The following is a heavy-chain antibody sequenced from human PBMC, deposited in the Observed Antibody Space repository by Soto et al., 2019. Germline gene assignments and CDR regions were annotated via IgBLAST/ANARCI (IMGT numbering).Heavy chain of an antibody. CDR1: GFTFSSYG. CDR3: ARGHGVATTMGWFDP. D-gene: IGHD5-12*01. Sequence: QVQLVESGGGVVQPGRSLRLSCAACGFTFSSYGIHWGRQAPGKGLEWVAVIYYDGSNKYYSDSVKGRFTISRDNSKNTLYLQMTSLRADDTAVYYCARGHGVATTMGWFDPWGQGTLVTVSS. V-gene: IGHV3-33*01. CDR2: IYYDGSNK. J-gene: IGHJ5*02.